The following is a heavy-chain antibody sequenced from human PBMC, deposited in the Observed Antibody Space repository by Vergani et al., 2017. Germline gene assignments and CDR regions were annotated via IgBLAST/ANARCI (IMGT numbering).Heavy chain of an antibody. CDR1: GYTFTGYY. Sequence: QVQLVQSGAEVKKPGASVKVSCKASGYTFTGYYMHWVRQAPGQGLEWMGWINPNSGGTNYAQKFQGRVTMTRDTSISTAYMELSRLRSDDTAVYYCARGLSGVVPPSYDMDVWGKGTTVTVSS. D-gene: IGHD3-3*01. J-gene: IGHJ6*03. CDR2: INPNSGGT. CDR3: ARGLSGVVPPSYDMDV. V-gene: IGHV1-2*02.